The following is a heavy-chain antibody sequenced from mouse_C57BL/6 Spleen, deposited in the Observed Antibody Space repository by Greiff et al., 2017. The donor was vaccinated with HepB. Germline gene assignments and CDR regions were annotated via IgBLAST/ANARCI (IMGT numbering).Heavy chain of an antibody. D-gene: IGHD1-1*01. Sequence: VQLQQSGAELVKPGASVKISCKASGYAFSSYWMNWVKQRPGKGLEWIGQIYPGDGDTNYNGKFKGKATLTADKSSSTAYMQLSSLTSEDSAVYFCAREDNYYGSSYVPWFAYWGQGTLVTVSA. CDR1: GYAFSSYW. J-gene: IGHJ3*01. CDR3: AREDNYYGSSYVPWFAY. V-gene: IGHV1-80*01. CDR2: IYPGDGDT.